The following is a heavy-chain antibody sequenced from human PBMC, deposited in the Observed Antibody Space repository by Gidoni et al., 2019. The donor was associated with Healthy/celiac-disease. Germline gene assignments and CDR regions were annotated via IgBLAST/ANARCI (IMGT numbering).Heavy chain of an antibody. Sequence: EVQLVESGGGLVKPGGSLRLACAASGFPFSHAWMSWVRQAPGKGLEWVGRIKSKTDGGTTDYAAHVKGRFTISRDDSKNTLYLQMNSLKTEDTAVYYCTTPGDYARSYYFDYWGQGTLVTVSS. CDR1: GFPFSHAW. CDR2: IKSKTDGGTT. D-gene: IGHD4-17*01. CDR3: TTPGDYARSYYFDY. V-gene: IGHV3-15*01. J-gene: IGHJ4*02.